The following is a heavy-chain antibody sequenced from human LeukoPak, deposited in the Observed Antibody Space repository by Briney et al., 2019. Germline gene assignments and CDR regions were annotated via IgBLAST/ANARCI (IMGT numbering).Heavy chain of an antibody. CDR1: GFTFSSYW. D-gene: IGHD6-6*01. J-gene: IGHJ4*02. V-gene: IGHV3-7*01. Sequence: PGGSLRLSCAASGFTFSSYWMSWVRQAPGKRLEWVANINQDGGEKYYVDSVKGRFIISRDNARNSLFLQMNILTAEDTAIYYCVREGAYSTSSPAGYWGQGTLVSVSS. CDR2: INQDGGEK. CDR3: VREGAYSTSSPAGY.